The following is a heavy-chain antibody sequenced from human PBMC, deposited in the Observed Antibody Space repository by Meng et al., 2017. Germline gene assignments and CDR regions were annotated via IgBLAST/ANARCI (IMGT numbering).Heavy chain of an antibody. CDR1: GGSFSGYY. CDR3: ARRRGGSSDWFDP. CDR2: INHSGST. V-gene: IGHV4-34*01. J-gene: IGHJ5*02. Sequence: QVPLQQWGAGLLQPSETLSLTCAVYGGSFSGYYWSWIRQPPGKGLEWIGEINHSGSTNYNPSLKSRVTISVDTSKNQFSLKLSSVTAADTAVYYCARRRGGSSDWFDPWGQGTLVTVSS. D-gene: IGHD6-6*01.